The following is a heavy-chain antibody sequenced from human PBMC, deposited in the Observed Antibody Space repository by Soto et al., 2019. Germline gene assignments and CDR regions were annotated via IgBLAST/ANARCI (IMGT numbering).Heavy chain of an antibody. CDR3: AKAIGAAGTFSYYDSSGYLDY. CDR2: ISYDGSNK. D-gene: IGHD3-22*01. CDR1: GFTFSSYG. Sequence: QVQLVESGGGVVQPGRSLRLSCAASGFTFSSYGMHWVRQAPGKGLEWVAVISYDGSNKYYADSVKGRFTISRDNSKNTLYLQMNSLRAEDTAVYYCAKAIGAAGTFSYYDSSGYLDYWGQGTLVTVSS. J-gene: IGHJ4*02. V-gene: IGHV3-30*18.